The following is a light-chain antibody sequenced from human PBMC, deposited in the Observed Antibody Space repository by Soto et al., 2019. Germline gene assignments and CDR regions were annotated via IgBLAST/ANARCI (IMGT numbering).Light chain of an antibody. J-gene: IGLJ3*02. V-gene: IGLV4-60*02. CDR1: SGHSSYI. Sequence: QPVLTQSSSASASLGSSVKLTCTLSSGHSSYIIAWHQQQPGKSPRYLMKLEGSGSYNKGSGVPDRFSGSSSGADRYLTIANLPFEYEADYYCETWDSNTHTVFGGGTKLTVL. CDR3: ETWDSNTHTV. CDR2: LEGSGSY.